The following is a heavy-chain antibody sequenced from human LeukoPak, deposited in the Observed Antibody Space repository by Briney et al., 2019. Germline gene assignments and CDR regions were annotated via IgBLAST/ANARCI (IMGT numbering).Heavy chain of an antibody. J-gene: IGHJ4*02. Sequence: PGGSLRLSCAASGFTVSTNYMSWVRQAPGKGLEWVSVIDSGGNTYYADSVKGRFTISRDNSKNTLYLQMNSLRAEDTAVYYCARDGVDYSNQHRLDYWGQGTLVTVSS. CDR3: ARDGVDYSNQHRLDY. V-gene: IGHV3-66*02. CDR2: IDSGGNT. D-gene: IGHD4-4*01. CDR1: GFTVSTNY.